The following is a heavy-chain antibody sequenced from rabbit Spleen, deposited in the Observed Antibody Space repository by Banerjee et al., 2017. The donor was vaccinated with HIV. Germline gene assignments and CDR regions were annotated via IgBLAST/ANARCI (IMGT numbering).Heavy chain of an antibody. V-gene: IGHV1S40*01. CDR1: GVSFSSNHY. J-gene: IGHJ4*01. D-gene: IGHD6-1*01. CDR2: IDPVFGIT. Sequence: QSLEESGGDLVKPGASLTLTCTASGVSFSSNHYMCWVRQAPGTGLEWIGYIDPVFGITNYANSVKGRFTISRENAQNTVYLQLNSLTAADTATYFCVREAGYGGYGDGNLWGPGTLVTVS. CDR3: VREAGYGGYGDGNL.